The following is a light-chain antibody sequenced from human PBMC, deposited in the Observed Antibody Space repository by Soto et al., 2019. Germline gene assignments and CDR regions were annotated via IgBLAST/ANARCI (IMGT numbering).Light chain of an antibody. V-gene: IGKV1-39*01. Sequence: MTHAPSLPSAATGDKVTITWVGSPRISGYLFWYQQKPGKAPNLLIYAASSLQSGGPSRFSGSGSVAEFTRTISSLQPEDFATYFGQQSYSPPLSFGGGTKVDIK. CDR1: PRISGY. CDR3: QQSYSPPLS. CDR2: AAS. J-gene: IGKJ4*01.